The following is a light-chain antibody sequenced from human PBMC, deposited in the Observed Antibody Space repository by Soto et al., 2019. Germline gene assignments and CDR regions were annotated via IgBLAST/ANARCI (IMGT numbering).Light chain of an antibody. J-gene: IGLJ1*01. CDR1: SSDVGGYNY. CDR2: DVT. CDR3: SSYTSSSTPCV. V-gene: IGLV2-14*01. Sequence: QAALTQHASVSSSSVQAVTISCTGKSSDVGGYNYVSWYQQHPGKAPKLMIYDVTNRPSGVSNRFSGSKSGNTASLTISGFQADDEDDYYCSSYTSSSTPCVFGTGTKVTVL.